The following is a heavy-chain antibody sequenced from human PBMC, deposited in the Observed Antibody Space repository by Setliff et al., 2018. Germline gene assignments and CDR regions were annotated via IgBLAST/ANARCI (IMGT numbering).Heavy chain of an antibody. Sequence: PSETLSLTCAVYGGSFSGYYWSWIRQTPGKGLQWIGEINNSRSANYNPTLKSRLTISVDASKNQFSLKLRSVTAADTAVYYCARRRVRGINRGIDYWGQGTLVTVSS. CDR2: INNSRSA. D-gene: IGHD6-13*01. J-gene: IGHJ4*02. CDR1: GGSFSGYY. V-gene: IGHV4-34*01. CDR3: ARRRVRGINRGIDY.